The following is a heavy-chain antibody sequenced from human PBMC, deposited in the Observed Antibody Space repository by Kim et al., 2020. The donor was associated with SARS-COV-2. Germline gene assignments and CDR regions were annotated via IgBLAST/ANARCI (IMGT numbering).Heavy chain of an antibody. CDR1: GFTFSSYW. Sequence: GGSLRLSCAASGFTFSSYWMNWVRQAPGKGLEWVSNINQNRSEKYYVDSVKGRFTISRDNAKNSLYLQMNSLRAEDTAVYYCATSHSISCEFDYWGQGTLVTVSS. J-gene: IGHJ4*02. V-gene: IGHV3-7*03. D-gene: IGHD6-13*01. CDR2: INQNRSEK. CDR3: ATSHSISCEFDY.